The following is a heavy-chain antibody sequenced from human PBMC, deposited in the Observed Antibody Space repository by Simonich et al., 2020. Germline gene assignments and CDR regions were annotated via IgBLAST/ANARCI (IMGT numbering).Heavy chain of an antibody. CDR1: GFTFSSYG. Sequence: QVQLVESGGGVVQPGRSLRLSCAASGFTFSSYGMHWVRQAPGKGLEWVAVIWYDGSKKYYADSVKGRFTISRDNSKNTQYLQMNSLRAEDTAVYYCARDRYCSGGSCYYFDYWGQGTLVTVSS. D-gene: IGHD2-15*01. CDR2: IWYDGSKK. J-gene: IGHJ4*02. V-gene: IGHV3-33*01. CDR3: ARDRYCSGGSCYYFDY.